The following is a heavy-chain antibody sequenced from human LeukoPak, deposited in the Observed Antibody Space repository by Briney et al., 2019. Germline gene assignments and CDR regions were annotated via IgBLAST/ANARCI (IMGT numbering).Heavy chain of an antibody. V-gene: IGHV7-4-1*02. J-gene: IGHJ4*02. Sequence: GASVKVSCKASGYTFTSYAMNWVRQAPGQGLEWMGWINTNIGNPTYAQGFTGRFVFSLDTSVSTAYLQISSLKAEDTAVYYCARDPRGLPRSLVYFDSWGQGTLVTVSS. CDR1: GYTFTSYA. CDR2: INTNIGNP. D-gene: IGHD5-18*01. CDR3: ARDPRGLPRSLVYFDS.